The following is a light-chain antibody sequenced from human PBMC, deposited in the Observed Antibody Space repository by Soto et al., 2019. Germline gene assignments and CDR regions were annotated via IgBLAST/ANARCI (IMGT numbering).Light chain of an antibody. J-gene: IGKJ2*01. CDR3: QQYGDWPPEN. CDR2: DAS. Sequence: EIVLTQSPGTLSLSPGERATLSCRAGQSVSSSYLAWYQQRPGQPPRLLIYDASTRATGIPARFGGSGSGTEFTLTISGLQSEDRAVYYCQQYGDWPPENFGQGTKVDIK. CDR1: QSVSSSY. V-gene: IGKV3-20*01.